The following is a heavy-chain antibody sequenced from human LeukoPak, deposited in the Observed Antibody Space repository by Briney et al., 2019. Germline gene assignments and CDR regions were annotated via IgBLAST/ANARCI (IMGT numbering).Heavy chain of an antibody. CDR2: IKSKTDGGTT. J-gene: IGHJ4*02. Sequence: GGSLRLSCAASGFTFSNAWMSWVRQAPGKGLEWVGRIKSKTDGGTTDYAAPVKGRFTISRDDSKNTLYLQMNGLKTEDTAVYYCTTDTYYYDSSGYASRFDYWGQGTLVTVSS. CDR1: GFTFSNAW. D-gene: IGHD3-22*01. V-gene: IGHV3-15*01. CDR3: TTDTYYYDSSGYASRFDY.